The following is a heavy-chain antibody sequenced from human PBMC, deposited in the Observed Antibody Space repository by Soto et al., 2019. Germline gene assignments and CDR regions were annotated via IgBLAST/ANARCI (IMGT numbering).Heavy chain of an antibody. V-gene: IGHV3-30*18. D-gene: IGHD6-13*01. J-gene: IGHJ4*02. CDR3: AKDLGGSVTLYGIAAAGPPQFDY. CDR2: ISYDGSNK. CDR1: GFTFSSHG. Sequence: GGSLRLSCAASGFTFSSHGMHWVRQAPGKGLEWVAVISYDGSNKYYADSVKGRFTISRDNSKNTLYLQMNSLRAEDTAVYYCAKDLGGSVTLYGIAAAGPPQFDYWGQGTLVTVSS.